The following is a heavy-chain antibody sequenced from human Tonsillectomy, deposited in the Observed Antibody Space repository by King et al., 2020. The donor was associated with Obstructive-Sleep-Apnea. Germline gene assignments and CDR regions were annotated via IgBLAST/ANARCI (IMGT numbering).Heavy chain of an antibody. D-gene: IGHD1-26*01. Sequence: QLVQSGAEVKKPGASVKVSCKASGYTFTSYGITWVRQAPGQGLEWMGWISAYNDNTNYAQKLQGRVTMTTDTSTNTAYMELSSLRSDDTAIYYCARRVSRSYPRDDYWGQGALVTVSS. V-gene: IGHV1-18*04. CDR3: ARRVSRSYPRDDY. CDR2: ISAYNDNT. J-gene: IGHJ4*02. CDR1: GYTFTSYG.